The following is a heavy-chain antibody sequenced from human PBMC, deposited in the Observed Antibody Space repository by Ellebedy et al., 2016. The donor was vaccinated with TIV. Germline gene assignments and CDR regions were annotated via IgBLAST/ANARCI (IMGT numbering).Heavy chain of an antibody. CDR3: ASGPPPYDIQTLGWFDP. D-gene: IGHD3-9*01. Sequence: GGSLRLSXGASGFTFSSYAMSWVRQAPGKGLEWVSAISGSGRGNTYYAGSVKGRFTISRDDSKNTLYLQMNSLRAEDTAVYYCASGPPPYDIQTLGWFDPWGQGTLVTVSS. J-gene: IGHJ5*02. CDR1: GFTFSSYA. CDR2: ISGSGRGNT. V-gene: IGHV3-23*01.